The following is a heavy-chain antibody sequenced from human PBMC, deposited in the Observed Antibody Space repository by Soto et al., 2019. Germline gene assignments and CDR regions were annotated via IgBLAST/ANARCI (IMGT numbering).Heavy chain of an antibody. CDR3: ARAYGDYVFDY. D-gene: IGHD4-17*01. J-gene: IGHJ4*02. CDR2: IYYSGST. CDR1: GGSISSYY. V-gene: IGHV4-59*01. Sequence: PSETLSLTCTVSGGSISSYYWSWIRQPPGKGLEWIGYIYYSGSTNYNPSLKSRVTISVDTSKNQFSLKLSSVTAADTAVYYCARAYGDYVFDYCGQGTLVTVSS.